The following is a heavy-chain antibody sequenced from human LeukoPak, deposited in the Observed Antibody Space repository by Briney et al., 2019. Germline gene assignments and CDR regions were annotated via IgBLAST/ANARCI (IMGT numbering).Heavy chain of an antibody. CDR2: IYYSGST. Sequence: SETLSLTCTVSGGSISSSSYYWGWIRQPPGKGLEWIGSIYYSGSTYYNPSLKSRVTISVDKSKNQFSLKLSSVTAADTAVYYCARDCHSSSLPGDYWGQGTLVTVSS. J-gene: IGHJ4*02. V-gene: IGHV4-39*07. CDR3: ARDCHSSSLPGDY. CDR1: GGSISSSSYY. D-gene: IGHD6-13*01.